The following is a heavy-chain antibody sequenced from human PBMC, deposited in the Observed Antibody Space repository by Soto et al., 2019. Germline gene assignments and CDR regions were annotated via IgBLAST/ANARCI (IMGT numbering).Heavy chain of an antibody. CDR1: GFTFSSYW. D-gene: IGHD3-10*01. V-gene: IGHV3-7*03. CDR2: IKQDGSEK. CDR3: ANDFGGSSPLFAY. J-gene: IGHJ4*02. Sequence: PGGSLRLSCAASGFTFSSYWMSWVRQAPGKGLEWVANIKQDGSEKYYVDSVKGRFTISRDNSKNTLYLQMNSLRAEDTAVYYCANDFGGSSPLFAYWGQGALVTVSS.